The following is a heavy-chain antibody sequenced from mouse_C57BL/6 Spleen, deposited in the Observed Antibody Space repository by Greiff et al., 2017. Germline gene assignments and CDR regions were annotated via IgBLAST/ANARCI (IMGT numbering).Heavy chain of an antibody. J-gene: IGHJ3*01. Sequence: DVMLVESGGGLVQPKGSLKLSCAASGFSFNTYAMNWVRQAPGKGLEWVARIRSKSNNYATYYADSVKDRFTISRDDSESMLYLQMNNLKTEDTAMYYCVRPSDSSGFFAYWGQGTLVTVSA. D-gene: IGHD3-2*02. V-gene: IGHV10-1*01. CDR3: VRPSDSSGFFAY. CDR1: GFSFNTYA. CDR2: IRSKSNNYAT.